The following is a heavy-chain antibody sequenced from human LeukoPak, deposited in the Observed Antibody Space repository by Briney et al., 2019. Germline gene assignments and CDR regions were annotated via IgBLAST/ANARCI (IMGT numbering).Heavy chain of an antibody. J-gene: IGHJ4*02. CDR2: ISYDGSNK. D-gene: IGHD5-18*01. CDR3: ARGYNYAYDY. V-gene: IGHV3-30*03. Sequence: PGGSLRLSCAASGFTFSSYGMHWVRQAPGKGLEWVAVISYDGSNKYYADSVKGRFTISRDNAKNTLYLQVNSLRAEDTAVYYCARGYNYAYDYWGQGTLVTVSS. CDR1: GFTFSSYG.